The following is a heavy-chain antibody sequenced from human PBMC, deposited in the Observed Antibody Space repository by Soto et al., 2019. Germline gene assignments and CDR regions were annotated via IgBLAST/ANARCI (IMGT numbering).Heavy chain of an antibody. CDR1: GYTFTSYY. Sequence: QVQLVQSGAEVKKPGASVKVSCKASGYTFTSYYMHWVRQAPGQGLEWMGIINPSGGSTSYAQKSRGRVIMSRDTSPRTVYVELSSLRSEDTDVYDWARDPCIVVVTAAGDQSYCGMDVWGQGTTVTVSS. CDR3: ARDPCIVVVTAAGDQSYCGMDV. J-gene: IGHJ6*02. V-gene: IGHV1-46*03. CDR2: INPSGGST. D-gene: IGHD2-21*02.